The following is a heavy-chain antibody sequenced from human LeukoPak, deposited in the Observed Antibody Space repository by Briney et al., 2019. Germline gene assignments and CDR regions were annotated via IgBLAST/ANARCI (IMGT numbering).Heavy chain of an antibody. CDR1: GYTFNGYY. CDR2: INPNSGGT. D-gene: IGHD2-21*02. CDR3: AREAVVVTPIFDY. J-gene: IGHJ4*02. V-gene: IGHV1-2*02. Sequence: ASVKVSCRASGYTFNGYYIYWVRQAPGQGLEWMGWINPNSGGTNYAQKFQGRVTMTRDTSNRTAYMELSRLRSDDTAVYYCAREAVVVTPIFDYWGQGTLLTVSS.